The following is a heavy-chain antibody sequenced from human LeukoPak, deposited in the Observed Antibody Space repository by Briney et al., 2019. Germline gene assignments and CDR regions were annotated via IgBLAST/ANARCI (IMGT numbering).Heavy chain of an antibody. CDR1: GFTFSSYA. J-gene: IGHJ6*02. V-gene: IGHV3-23*01. CDR3: AKGVDFWSGSDV. Sequence: GGSLRLSCAASGFTFSSYAMSWVRQAPGKGLEWVSVISGSGGSTYYADSVKGRFTISRDNSKNTLYLQMNSRRVEDTAVYYCAKGVDFWSGSDVWGQGTTVTVSS. CDR2: ISGSGGST. D-gene: IGHD3-3*01.